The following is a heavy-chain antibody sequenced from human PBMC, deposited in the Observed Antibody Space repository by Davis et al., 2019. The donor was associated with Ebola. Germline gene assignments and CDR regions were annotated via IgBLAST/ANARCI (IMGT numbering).Heavy chain of an antibody. CDR3: ARANHDYYGSGSSDAFDI. CDR2: INPSGGST. Sequence: ASVKVSCKASGYTFTSYYMHWVRQAPGQGLEWMGIINPSGGSTSYAQKFQGRVTMTRDTSTSTVYMELSSLRSEDTAVYYCARANHDYYGSGSSDAFDIWGQGTMVTVSS. D-gene: IGHD3-10*01. CDR1: GYTFTSYY. V-gene: IGHV1-46*01. J-gene: IGHJ3*02.